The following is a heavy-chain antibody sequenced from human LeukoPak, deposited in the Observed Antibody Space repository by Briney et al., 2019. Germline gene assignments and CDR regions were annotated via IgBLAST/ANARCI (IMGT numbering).Heavy chain of an antibody. D-gene: IGHD2-21*01. J-gene: IGHJ4*02. CDR3: ARAGAGGGDFDY. Sequence: PSETLSITCSVSGGSINTYYWSWIRQPPGKGLEWIGYIYYSGSTNYNPSLKSRVTLSVDTSKNQFSLRLNSVTAADTAVYYCARAGAGGGDFDYWGQGTLVTVSS. CDR1: GGSINTYY. V-gene: IGHV4-59*01. CDR2: IYYSGST.